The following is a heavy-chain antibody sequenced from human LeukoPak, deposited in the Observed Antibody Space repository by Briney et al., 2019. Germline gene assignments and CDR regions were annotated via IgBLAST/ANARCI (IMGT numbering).Heavy chain of an antibody. J-gene: IGHJ4*02. CDR2: ISYDGSNK. CDR1: GFTFSSYG. V-gene: IGHV3-30*03. D-gene: IGHD2-15*01. CDR3: ATDLGGGSWYGYYFDY. Sequence: TGGSLRLSCAASGFTFSSYGMHWVRQAPGKGLEWVAVISYDGSNKYYADSVKGRFTISRDNSKNTLYLQMNSLRAEDTAVYYCATDLGGGSWYGYYFDYWGQGTLVTVSS.